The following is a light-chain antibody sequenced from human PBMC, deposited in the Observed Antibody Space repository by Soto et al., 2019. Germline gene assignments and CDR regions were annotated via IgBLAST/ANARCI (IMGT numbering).Light chain of an antibody. V-gene: IGKV3-20*01. CDR2: NAS. CDR1: QSVSSNY. J-gene: IGKJ2*01. CDR3: QQYGGSPYT. Sequence: EIVLTQSPGTLSLSPGERATLSCRASQSVSSNYLAWYQQKPGQAPRLLIHNASTRATGIPDRFSGSGSGTDFTLTISRLEPEDFAVYYCQQYGGSPYTFGQGTKLEIK.